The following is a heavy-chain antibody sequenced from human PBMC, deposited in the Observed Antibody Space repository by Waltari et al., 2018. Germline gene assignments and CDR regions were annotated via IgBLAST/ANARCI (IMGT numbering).Heavy chain of an antibody. J-gene: IGHJ6*03. Sequence: EVQLVQSGAEVKKPGESLKISCKGSGYSFTSYWIGWVRQMPGKGLEWMGIIYPGDSDTRYSPSFQGQVTISADKSISTAYLQWSSLKASDTAMYYCARHGAELYSSSSAPPAWYMDVWGKGTTVTVSS. CDR2: IYPGDSDT. CDR3: ARHGAELYSSSSAPPAWYMDV. V-gene: IGHV5-51*01. D-gene: IGHD6-6*01. CDR1: GYSFTSYW.